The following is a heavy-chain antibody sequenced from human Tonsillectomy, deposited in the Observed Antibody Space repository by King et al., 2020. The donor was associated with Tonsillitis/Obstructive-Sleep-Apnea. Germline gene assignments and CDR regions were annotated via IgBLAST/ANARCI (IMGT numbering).Heavy chain of an antibody. Sequence: VQLLESGGGVVRPGGSLRLSCAASGFTFDDYGMSWVRQAPGKGLELVSGSYWNGGSTCYADSVKGRFTLSRDNAKHSLYLQMNSLRAEDTALYYCARDTLGATVTTYFDYWGQGTLVTVSS. CDR2: SYWNGGST. V-gene: IGHV3-20*04. CDR3: ARDTLGATVTTYFDY. D-gene: IGHD4-17*01. J-gene: IGHJ4*02. CDR1: GFTFDDYG.